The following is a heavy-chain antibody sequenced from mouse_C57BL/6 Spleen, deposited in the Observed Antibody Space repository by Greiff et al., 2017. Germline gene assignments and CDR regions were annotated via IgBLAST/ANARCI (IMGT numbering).Heavy chain of an antibody. CDR1: GFNIKDYY. CDR3: TRALDYYGSTLRGYFDV. J-gene: IGHJ1*03. Sequence: EVQLQQSGAELVRPGASVKLSCTASGFNIKDYYMHWVKQRPEQGLEWIGRIDPEDGDTEYAQKFQGKATMTADTSSNTAYLQLSSLTSEDTAVYYCTRALDYYGSTLRGYFDVWGTGTTVTVSS. V-gene: IGHV14-1*01. CDR2: IDPEDGDT. D-gene: IGHD1-1*01.